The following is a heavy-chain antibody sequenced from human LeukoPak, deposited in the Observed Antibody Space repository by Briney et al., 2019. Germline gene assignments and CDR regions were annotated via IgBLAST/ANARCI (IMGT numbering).Heavy chain of an antibody. CDR2: IWYDGSNK. D-gene: IGHD3-22*01. CDR1: GFTFSSYG. Sequence: GRSLRLSCAASGFTFSSYGMHWVRQAPGKGLEWVAVIWYDGSNKYYADSVKGRFTISRDNAKNTLYLQMNSLRAEDTAVYYCASGAPYYYASSGYYYPLDYWRQGPLVTVSS. J-gene: IGHJ4*02. CDR3: ASGAPYYYASSGYYYPLDY. V-gene: IGHV3-33*03.